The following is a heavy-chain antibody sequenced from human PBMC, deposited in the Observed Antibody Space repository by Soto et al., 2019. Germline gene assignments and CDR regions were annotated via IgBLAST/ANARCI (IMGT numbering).Heavy chain of an antibody. CDR2: MSHSGGT. D-gene: IGHD1-1*01. CDR3: ARVERRTATTVVDAFDI. CDR1: GGFVSSGSYY. V-gene: IGHV4-34*01. J-gene: IGHJ3*02. Sequence: QVQLQQWGAGLLKPSETLSLTCAVYGGFVSSGSYYWSWIRQPPGKGLEWIGEMSHSGGTNFNPSLRSRVTKSVDTSKNQFSLKMSSVTAADPALYYCARVERRTATTVVDAFDIWGPGKMVTVSS.